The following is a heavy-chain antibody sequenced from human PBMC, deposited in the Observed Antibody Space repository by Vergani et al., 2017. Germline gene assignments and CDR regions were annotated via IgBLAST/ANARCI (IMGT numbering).Heavy chain of an antibody. D-gene: IGHD3-22*01. CDR1: GGTFSSYA. V-gene: IGHV1-69*15. CDR2: IIPIFGTA. J-gene: IGHJ5*02. Sequence: QVQLEQSGAEVKKPGSSVTVSCKASGGTFSSYAISWVRQAPGQGLEWMGRIIPIFGTANYAQKFQGRVTITADESTSTAYMELSSLRSEDTAVYYCARVGWSYYDSSGYYYAPGGWFDPWGQGTLVTVSS. CDR3: ARVGWSYYDSSGYYYAPGGWFDP.